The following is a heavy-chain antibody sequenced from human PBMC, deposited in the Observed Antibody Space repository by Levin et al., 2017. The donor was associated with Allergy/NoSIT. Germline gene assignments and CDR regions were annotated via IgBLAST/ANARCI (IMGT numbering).Heavy chain of an antibody. Sequence: PSQTLSLTCAVYGGSFSGYYWSWIRQSPGKGLEWIGEINYSGSSNCNPSLKSRVTISVDTSENQFSLKLSSVTAADTAMYYCARDSRRGKGTLYYYYYGMDVWGQGTTVTVSS. CDR2: INYSGSS. V-gene: IGHV4-34*01. CDR1: GGSFSGYY. CDR3: ARDSRRGKGTLYYYYYGMDV. D-gene: IGHD1-1*01. J-gene: IGHJ6*02.